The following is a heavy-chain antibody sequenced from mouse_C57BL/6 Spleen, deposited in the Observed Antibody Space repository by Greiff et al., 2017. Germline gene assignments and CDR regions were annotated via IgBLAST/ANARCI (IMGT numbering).Heavy chain of an antibody. Sequence: EVKLMESGGGLVKPGGSLKLSCAASGFTFSSYTMSCVRQTPEKRLAWVATISGGGGNTYYPDSVKGRFIISRDNTKNTPYLQLSRLRSEDTALYFCASLYYCGSHWYFDVWGTGTAVTVFS. J-gene: IGHJ1*03. D-gene: IGHD1-1*01. V-gene: IGHV5-9*01. CDR1: GFTFSSYT. CDR3: ASLYYCGSHWYFDV. CDR2: ISGGGGNT.